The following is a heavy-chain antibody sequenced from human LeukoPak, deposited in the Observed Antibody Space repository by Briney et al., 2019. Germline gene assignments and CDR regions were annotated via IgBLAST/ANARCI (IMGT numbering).Heavy chain of an antibody. J-gene: IGHJ6*03. CDR2: IIPIFGTA. CDR1: GGTFSSYA. V-gene: IGHV1-69*13. D-gene: IGHD3-10*01. CDR3: ARDLGTTMVRGVILDYYYMDV. Sequence: SVKVSCKASGGTFSSYAISWVRQAPGQGLEWMGGIIPIFGTANYAQKFQGRVTITADESTSTAYMELSSLRSEDTAVYYCARDLGTTMVRGVILDYYYMDVWGKGTTVTISS.